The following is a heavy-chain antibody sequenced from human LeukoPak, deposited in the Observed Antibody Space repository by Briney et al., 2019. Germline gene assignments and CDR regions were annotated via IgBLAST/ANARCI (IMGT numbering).Heavy chain of an antibody. Sequence: PGRSLRLSCAASGFTFSSYAMHWVRQAPGKGLEWVAVISYDGSNKYYADSVKGRFTISRDNSKNTLYLQTNTLSAEDTAVYYCPKAGRGTDMVFDYWGQGTLVTVSS. D-gene: IGHD5-18*01. V-gene: IGHV3-30-3*01. CDR2: ISYDGSNK. CDR1: GFTFSSYA. CDR3: PKAGRGTDMVFDY. J-gene: IGHJ4*02.